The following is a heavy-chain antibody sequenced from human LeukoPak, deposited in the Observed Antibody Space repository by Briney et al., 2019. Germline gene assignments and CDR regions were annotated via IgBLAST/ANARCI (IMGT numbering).Heavy chain of an antibody. CDR1: GFTFSSYG. CDR3: AKVSGISWFQKYSFDY. D-gene: IGHD6-13*01. V-gene: IGHV3-23*01. CDR2: ISGSGGST. J-gene: IGHJ4*02. Sequence: PGGSLRLSCAASGFTFSSYGMSWVRQAPGKGLEWVSAISGSGGSTYYADSVKGRFTISRDNSKNTLYLQVNSLRAEDTAIYYCAKVSGISWFQKYSFDYWGQGTLVTVSS.